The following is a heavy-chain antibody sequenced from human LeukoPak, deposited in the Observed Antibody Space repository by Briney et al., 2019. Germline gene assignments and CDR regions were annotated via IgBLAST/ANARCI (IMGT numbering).Heavy chain of an antibody. CDR1: GFTFSSYE. D-gene: IGHD2-21*02. Sequence: HPGGSLRLSCAASGFTFSSYEMNWVRQAPGKGLEWVSYISTSGDIIYYADSVKGRFTISRDNAVNSLYLQMNSLRAEDTAIYYCVREGRDFGHGFDYWGQGSLVTVSS. CDR3: VREGRDFGHGFDY. V-gene: IGHV3-48*03. J-gene: IGHJ4*02. CDR2: ISTSGDII.